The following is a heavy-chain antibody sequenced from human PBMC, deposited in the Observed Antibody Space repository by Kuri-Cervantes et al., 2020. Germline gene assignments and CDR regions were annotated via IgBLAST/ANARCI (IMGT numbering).Heavy chain of an antibody. Sequence: GESLKISCVGSGFSFSSYAMNWVRQAPGKGLEWVSCLSGSSYNTFFADSVKGRFTISRDNAKNSLYLQMNSLRAEDTAVYYCARRDLHDAFDIWGQGTMVTVSS. CDR1: GFSFSSYA. J-gene: IGHJ3*02. CDR3: ARRDLHDAFDI. CDR2: LSGSSYNT. V-gene: IGHV3-21*04.